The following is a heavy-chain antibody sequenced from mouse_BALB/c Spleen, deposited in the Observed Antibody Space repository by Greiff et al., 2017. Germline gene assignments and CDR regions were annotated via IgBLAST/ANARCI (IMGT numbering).Heavy chain of an antibody. CDR1: GFNIKDTS. CDR3: DRTLSDDYAMDD. Sequence: EVQLQQSGAELVKPGASVKLSCTASGFNIKDTSMHWVKQRPEQGLEWIGRIDPANGNTKYDPKFQGKATITADTSSNTAYLQLSSLTSEDTAVYYCDRTLSDDYAMDDWGQGTSVTVSS. V-gene: IGHV14-3*02. J-gene: IGHJ4*01. CDR2: IDPANGNT.